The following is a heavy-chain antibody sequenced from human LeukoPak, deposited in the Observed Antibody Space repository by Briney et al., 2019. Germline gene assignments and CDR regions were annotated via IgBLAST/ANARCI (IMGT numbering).Heavy chain of an antibody. Sequence: GGSLRLSCAASGFTFSGYWMHWVRQAPGKGLVWVSRINTDGSDTSYADSVKGRFTISRDNAKNTLYLQMNSLRAEDTAIYYCAKGLYDYALDVWGQGTAVTVSS. V-gene: IGHV3-74*01. CDR1: GFTFSGYW. CDR3: AKGLYDYALDV. CDR2: INTDGSDT. J-gene: IGHJ6*02.